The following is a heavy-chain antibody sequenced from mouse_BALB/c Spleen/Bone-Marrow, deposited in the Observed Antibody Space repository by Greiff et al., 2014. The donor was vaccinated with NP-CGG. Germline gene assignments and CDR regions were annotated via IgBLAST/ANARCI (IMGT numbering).Heavy chain of an antibody. CDR2: IYPGDGNT. CDR1: GYAFSSSW. J-gene: IGHJ3*01. D-gene: IGHD2-4*01. CDR3: ALYDCDGVAWFAY. Sequence: QVQLQQSGPELVKPGASVKISCKASGYAFSSSWMNWVKQRPGQGLEWIGRIYPGDGNTNYNGKFKGKATLTADKSSTTAYMQLSSLTSVDSAVYFCALYDCDGVAWFAYWGQGTLVTVSA. V-gene: IGHV1-82*01.